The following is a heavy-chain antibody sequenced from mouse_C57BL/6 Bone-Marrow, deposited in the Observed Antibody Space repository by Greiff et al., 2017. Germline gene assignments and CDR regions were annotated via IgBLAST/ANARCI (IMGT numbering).Heavy chain of an antibody. CDR3: ARRIYYYPYYAMDY. D-gene: IGHD1-1*01. Sequence: EVHLVESGGGLVQPGGSLKLSCAASGFTFSDYYMYWVRQTPEKRLEWVAYISNGGGSTYYPDTVKGRFTISRDNAKNTLYLQMSRLKSEDTAMYYCARRIYYYPYYAMDYWGQGTSVTVSS. CDR2: ISNGGGST. CDR1: GFTFSDYY. J-gene: IGHJ4*01. V-gene: IGHV5-12*01.